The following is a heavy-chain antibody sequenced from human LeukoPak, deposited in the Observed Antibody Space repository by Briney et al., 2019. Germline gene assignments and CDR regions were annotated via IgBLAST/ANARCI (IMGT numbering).Heavy chain of an antibody. CDR2: INPNSGGT. CDR1: GYTFTGYY. CDR3: ASHSGSYYGDAFDI. Sequence: ASVKVSCKASGYTFTGYYMHWVRRAPGQGLEWMGRINPNSGGTNYAQKFQGRVTMTRDTSISTAYMELSRLRSDDTAVYYCASHSGSYYGDAFDIWGQGTMVTVSS. V-gene: IGHV1-2*06. J-gene: IGHJ3*02. D-gene: IGHD1-26*01.